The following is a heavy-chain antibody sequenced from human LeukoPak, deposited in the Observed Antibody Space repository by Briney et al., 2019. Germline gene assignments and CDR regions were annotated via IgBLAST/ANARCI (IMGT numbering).Heavy chain of an antibody. CDR2: IIPIFGTA. CDR1: GGTFSSYA. Sequence: SVKVSCKASGGTFSSYAISWVRQAPGQGLEWMGGIIPIFGTANYAQKFQGRVTITRNTSISTAYMELSSLRSEDTAVYYCARGDHNWNYLGGWGQGTLVTVSS. CDR3: ARGDHNWNYLGG. V-gene: IGHV1-69*05. J-gene: IGHJ4*02. D-gene: IGHD1-7*01.